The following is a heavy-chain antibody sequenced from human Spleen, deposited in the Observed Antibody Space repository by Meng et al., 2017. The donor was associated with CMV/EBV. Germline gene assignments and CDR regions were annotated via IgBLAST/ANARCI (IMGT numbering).Heavy chain of an antibody. D-gene: IGHD2-21*02. J-gene: IGHJ4*02. CDR2: IYHSRST. V-gene: IGHV4-4*02. CDR1: GGSISSRNL. CDR3: ARIERRRILKYCGSDCSTTDY. Sequence: QVQLQESGPGLVKPSGTLSLTCAVSGGSISSRNLWTWCRQVPGKGLEWIGEIYHSRSTNYNPSLKSRVTISVDKFKNQFSLKLGSVTAADTAVYYCARIERRRILKYCGSDCSTTDYWGQGTLVTVSS.